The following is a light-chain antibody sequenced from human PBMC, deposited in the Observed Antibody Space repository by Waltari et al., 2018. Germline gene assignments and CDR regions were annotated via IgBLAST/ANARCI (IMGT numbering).Light chain of an antibody. Sequence: LLTQSPATLSLSPGERATLSCRASQGISSYLAWYQHKPGQPPSLLIYDASNRATGIPARFSGSGSGTDFTLTISSLEPEDFAVYYCQQRYNWPATFGPGTKVAIK. V-gene: IGKV3-11*01. CDR3: QQRYNWPAT. CDR2: DAS. J-gene: IGKJ3*01. CDR1: QGISSY.